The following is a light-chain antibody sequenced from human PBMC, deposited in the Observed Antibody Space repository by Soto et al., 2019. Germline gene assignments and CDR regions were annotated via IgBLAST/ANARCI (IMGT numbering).Light chain of an antibody. CDR2: GNS. CDR3: QSYDGSLREV. V-gene: IGLV1-40*01. CDR1: SSNIGAGYD. J-gene: IGLJ2*01. Sequence: QSVLTQPPSVSGAPGQRVTISCTGSSSNIGAGYDVHWYQQLPGTAPKLLIYGNSNRPSGVPDRFSGSKSGTSASLAISGLQAEDEADYYCQSYDGSLREVFGGGTKVTVL.